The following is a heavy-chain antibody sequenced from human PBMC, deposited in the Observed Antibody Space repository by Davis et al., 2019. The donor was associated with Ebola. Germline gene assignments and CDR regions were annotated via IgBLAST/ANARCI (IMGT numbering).Heavy chain of an antibody. CDR1: GFTFSSYA. D-gene: IGHD3-16*01. J-gene: IGHJ4*02. CDR3: ARGGPPFSIFDY. CDR2: ISGTDEST. Sequence: GGSLRLSCAASGFTFSSYAMSWVRQAPGKGLEWVSGISGTDESTYYADSEKGRFTISRDNSKNTLFLQINSLRAEDTAVYYCARGGPPFSIFDYWGQGTLVTVSS. V-gene: IGHV3-23*01.